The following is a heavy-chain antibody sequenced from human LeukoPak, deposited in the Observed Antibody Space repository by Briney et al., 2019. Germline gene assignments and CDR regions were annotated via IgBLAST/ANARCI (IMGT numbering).Heavy chain of an antibody. J-gene: IGHJ6*02. CDR3: ARETYYYASGSYSDYYAMDV. D-gene: IGHD3-10*01. V-gene: IGHV4-4*07. Sequence: SETLSLTCTVSGASISGFYWSWIRQPAGKGLEWIGRLYTSGGTNYNPSLKSRVTMSVDTPKSQFSLKLDSVAAADTAVYYCARETYYYASGSYSDYYAMDVWGQGTTVTVSS. CDR2: LYTSGGT. CDR1: GASISGFY.